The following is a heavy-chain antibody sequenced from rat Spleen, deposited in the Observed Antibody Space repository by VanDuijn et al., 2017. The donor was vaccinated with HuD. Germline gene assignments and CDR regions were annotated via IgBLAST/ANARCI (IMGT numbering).Heavy chain of an antibody. CDR3: ARRHYGYTDYFDY. D-gene: IGHD1-9*01. J-gene: IGHJ2*01. V-gene: IGHV5S13*01. Sequence: EVQLVESGGGLVQPGRSLKLSCVASGFTFSDYGVAWVRQAPTKGLEWVTSISPSGVTYYRDSVKGRFTISRDNAKSTLSLQMDSLRSEDTATYYCARRHYGYTDYFDYWGQGVMVTVSS. CDR2: ISPSGVT. CDR1: GFTFSDYG.